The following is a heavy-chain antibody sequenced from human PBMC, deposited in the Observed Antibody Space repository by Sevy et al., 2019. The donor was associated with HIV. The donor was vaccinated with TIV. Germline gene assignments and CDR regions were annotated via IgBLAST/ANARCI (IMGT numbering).Heavy chain of an antibody. Sequence: GGSLRLSCAASGFKFSRYAMTWVRQAPGKGLEWVLTIDGSGDNTYYADSAKGRFTISRDNSKNTLYLQMDSLRAEDTAVYFCAKALENCGYSTCLYACDHWGQGTLVTVSS. CDR3: AKALENCGYSTCLYACDH. J-gene: IGHJ4*02. CDR2: IDGSGDNT. V-gene: IGHV3-23*01. CDR1: GFKFSRYA. D-gene: IGHD3-22*01.